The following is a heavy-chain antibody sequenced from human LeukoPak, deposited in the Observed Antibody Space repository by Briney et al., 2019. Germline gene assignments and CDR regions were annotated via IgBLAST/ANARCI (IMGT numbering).Heavy chain of an antibody. D-gene: IGHD5-18*01. V-gene: IGHV4-34*01. J-gene: IGHJ4*02. CDR1: GGSFSGYY. CDR3: ARRTTMVTTWFRYDY. CDR2: INHSGST. Sequence: SETLSLTCAVYGGSFSGYYWSWIRQPPGKGLEWIGEINHSGSTNYNPSLKSRATISVDTSKNQFSLKLKSVTAADTAVYYCARRTTMVTTWFRYDYWGQGTLVTVSS.